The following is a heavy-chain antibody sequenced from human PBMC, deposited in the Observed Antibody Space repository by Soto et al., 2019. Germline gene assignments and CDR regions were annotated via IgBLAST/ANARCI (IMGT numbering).Heavy chain of an antibody. J-gene: IGHJ6*02. V-gene: IGHV3-21*01. Sequence: EVQLVESGGGLVKPGGSLRLSCAASGFTFSSYSMNWVRQAPGKGLEWVSSISSSSSYIYYADSVKGRFTISRDNAKNSLYLQMNSRRAEDTAVYYCARGVYGSGSYSYYYGMDVWGQGTTVTVSS. CDR2: ISSSSSYI. D-gene: IGHD3-10*01. CDR3: ARGVYGSGSYSYYYGMDV. CDR1: GFTFSSYS.